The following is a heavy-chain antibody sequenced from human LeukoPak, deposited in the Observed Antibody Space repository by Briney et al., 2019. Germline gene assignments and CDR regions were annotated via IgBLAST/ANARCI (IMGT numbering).Heavy chain of an antibody. Sequence: ASVKVSCKASRYIFINYGICWVRQARGQGLEWMGWISAYSGNTKYAQKFQGRLTMITDTSTSTANVDLRSLRSGDTAVYYCARYGDYAPRYFDLWGRGTLVSVCS. D-gene: IGHD4-17*01. CDR2: ISAYSGNT. CDR1: RYIFINYG. CDR3: ARYGDYAPRYFDL. J-gene: IGHJ2*01. V-gene: IGHV1-18*01.